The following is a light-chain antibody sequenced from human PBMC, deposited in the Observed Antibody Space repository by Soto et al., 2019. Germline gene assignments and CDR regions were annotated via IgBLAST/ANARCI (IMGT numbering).Light chain of an antibody. V-gene: IGKV3-20*01. Sequence: EIGLTQSPGTLSLSPGESATLSCRASQRVSSSYLAWYQQKPGQAPRLLIYGASSRATGIPDRFSGSGSGTDFALTISRLEPEDFAVYYCQQYGSSPRTFCQGTKVEIK. CDR2: GAS. CDR1: QRVSSSY. CDR3: QQYGSSPRT. J-gene: IGKJ1*01.